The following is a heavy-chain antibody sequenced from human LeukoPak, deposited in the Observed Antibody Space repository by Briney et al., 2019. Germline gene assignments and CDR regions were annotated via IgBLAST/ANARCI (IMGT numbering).Heavy chain of an antibody. V-gene: IGHV1-8*03. CDR3: ARGHRSTIFGVVIDSDNWFDP. CDR1: GYTFTSYD. J-gene: IGHJ5*02. Sequence: ASVKVSCKASGYTFTSYDINWVRQATGQGLEWMGWMNPNSGNTGYAQKFQGRVTITRNTSISTAYMELSSLRSEDTAVYYCARGHRSTIFGVVIDSDNWFDPWGQGTLVIVSS. CDR2: MNPNSGNT. D-gene: IGHD3-3*01.